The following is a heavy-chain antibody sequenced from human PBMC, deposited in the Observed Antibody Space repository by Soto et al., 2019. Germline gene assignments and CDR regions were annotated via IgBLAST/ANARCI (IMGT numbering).Heavy chain of an antibody. Sequence: PSETLSLTCTVSGGSISSSSSYWGWIRQPPGKGLEWVGSIYYLGNTYYNPSLGSRITISVDTSKNQFSLKLRSVTAADTAVFYCAGLYPYESSGYHLNYSGQAALVTVSS. CDR1: GGSISSSSSY. D-gene: IGHD3-22*01. J-gene: IGHJ4*02. CDR3: AGLYPYESSGYHLNY. CDR2: IYYLGNT. V-gene: IGHV4-39*01.